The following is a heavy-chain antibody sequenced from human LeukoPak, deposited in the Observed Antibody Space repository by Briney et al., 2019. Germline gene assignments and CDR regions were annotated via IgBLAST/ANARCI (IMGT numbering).Heavy chain of an antibody. Sequence: PGRSLRLSCTASGFTLGDYAMSWVRQAPGKGREWVGFIRIKAYGGTTEYDASVKGRFTISRDDSKSITYLQMNSLKTEDTAVYYCTTLYSSSWYYYYYMDVWGKGTTVTVS. D-gene: IGHD6-13*01. J-gene: IGHJ6*03. CDR2: IRIKAYGGTT. V-gene: IGHV3-49*04. CDR1: GFTLGDYA. CDR3: TTLYSSSWYYYYYMDV.